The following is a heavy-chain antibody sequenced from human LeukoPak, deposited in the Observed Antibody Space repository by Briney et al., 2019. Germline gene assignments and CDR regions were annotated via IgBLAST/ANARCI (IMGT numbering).Heavy chain of an antibody. Sequence: SETLSLTCTVSGYSISSGYYWGWIRQPPGKGLEWIGSIYHSGSTYYNPSLKSRVTISVDTSKNQFSLKLSSVTAADTAVYYCARAWENSCGWYLYYWGQGTLVTVSS. CDR1: GYSISSGYY. CDR2: IYHSGST. J-gene: IGHJ4*02. CDR3: ARAWENSCGWYLYY. V-gene: IGHV4-38-2*02. D-gene: IGHD6-19*01.